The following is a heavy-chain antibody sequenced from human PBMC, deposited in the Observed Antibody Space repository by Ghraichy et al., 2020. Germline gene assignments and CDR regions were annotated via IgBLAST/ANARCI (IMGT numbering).Heavy chain of an antibody. Sequence: SGPTLVKPTQTLTLTCTFSGFSLSTSGMCVSWIRQPPGKALEWLARIDWDDDKYYSTSLKTRLTISKDTSKNQVVLTMTNMDPVDTATYYCARMAHGVGARSLYYSQDAFDIWGQGTMVTVSS. D-gene: IGHD1-26*01. CDR2: IDWDDDK. CDR3: ARMAHGVGARSLYYSQDAFDI. CDR1: GFSLSTSGMC. J-gene: IGHJ3*02. V-gene: IGHV2-70*11.